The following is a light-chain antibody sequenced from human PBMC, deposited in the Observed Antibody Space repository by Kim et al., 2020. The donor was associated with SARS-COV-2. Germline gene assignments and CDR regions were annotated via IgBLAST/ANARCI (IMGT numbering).Light chain of an antibody. V-gene: IGKV3-11*01. J-gene: IGKJ1*01. CDR3: QQRSNWPPWT. CDR1: QSVSSY. CDR2: DVF. Sequence: EIVLTQSPATLSLSPGERATLSCRASQSVSSYLAWYQQKPGQAPRLLIYDVFNRATGIPARFSGSGSGTDFTLTISSLEPEDFAVYYCQQRSNWPPWTFGQGTKVDIK.